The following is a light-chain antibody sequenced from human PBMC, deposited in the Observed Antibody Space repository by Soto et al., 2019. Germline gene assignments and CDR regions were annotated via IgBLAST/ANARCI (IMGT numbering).Light chain of an antibody. CDR2: DAS. J-gene: IGKJ5*01. CDR1: QSVSGRY. V-gene: IGKV3-15*01. Sequence: EIVLTQSPGTLSLSPGERATLSCGASQSVSGRYLAWYQQKPGQAPRILMYDASTRATGIPARFSGSGSGTEFTLTISSLQSEDFAVYYCQQYHNWPITFGQGTRLEIK. CDR3: QQYHNWPIT.